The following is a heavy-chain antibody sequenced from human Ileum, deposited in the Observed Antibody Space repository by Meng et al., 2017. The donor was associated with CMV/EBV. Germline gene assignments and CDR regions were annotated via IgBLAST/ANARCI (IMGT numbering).Heavy chain of an antibody. CDR1: GFTFSSYW. Sequence: SLSRSCAASGFTFSSYWMHWVRQAPGKGLLWVSRINSDGSSTSYADSVKGRFTISRDNAKNTLYLQMNSLRAEDTAVYYCAEFGSDYWGQGTLVTVSS. CDR2: INSDGSST. CDR3: AEFGSDY. D-gene: IGHD3-16*01. J-gene: IGHJ4*02. V-gene: IGHV3-74*01.